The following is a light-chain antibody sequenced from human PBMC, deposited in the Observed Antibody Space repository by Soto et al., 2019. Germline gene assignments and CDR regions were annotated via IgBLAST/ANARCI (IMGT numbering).Light chain of an antibody. CDR1: SGCWNK. CDR2: GAS. CDR3: QQYDNWPPVT. V-gene: IGKV3-15*01. J-gene: IGKJ5*01. Sequence: EIVMTQSPGTLSLSPGERAPLSCKASSGCWNKLAWYQQKPGQAPRLLIYGASTRATGIPARFSGSGSGTEFTLTISSLQSEDFAVYYCQQYDNWPPVTFGQGTRLEIK.